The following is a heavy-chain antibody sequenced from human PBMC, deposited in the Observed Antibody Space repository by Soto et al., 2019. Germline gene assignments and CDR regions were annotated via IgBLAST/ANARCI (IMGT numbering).Heavy chain of an antibody. CDR2: ISSSSSYI. Sequence: RGALLVSCAASGFTFSIYSMNWVRQAPGRGLEWVSSISSSSSYIYYADSVKGRFTISRDNAKNSLYLQMNSLRAEDTAVYYCARMYYYDSSGNYGMDVWGQGTPVTVSS. J-gene: IGHJ6*01. V-gene: IGHV3-21*01. D-gene: IGHD3-22*01. CDR3: ARMYYYDSSGNYGMDV. CDR1: GFTFSIYS.